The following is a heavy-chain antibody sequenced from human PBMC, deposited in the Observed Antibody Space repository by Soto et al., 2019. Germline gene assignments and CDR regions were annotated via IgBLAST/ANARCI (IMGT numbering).Heavy chain of an antibody. D-gene: IGHD2-2*01. J-gene: IGHJ3*02. CDR1: GYTFDDYA. CDR3: AKEFTMTRGHAFDI. Sequence: GGSLSHSCAACGYTFDDYARICDRQTPGKGLEWVSGISWNSGSIGYADSVKGRFTISRDNAKNSLYMKMNSLRAEDTVLYYCAKEFTMTRGHAFDIWGQGTMVTVSS. V-gene: IGHV3-9*01. CDR2: ISWNSGSI.